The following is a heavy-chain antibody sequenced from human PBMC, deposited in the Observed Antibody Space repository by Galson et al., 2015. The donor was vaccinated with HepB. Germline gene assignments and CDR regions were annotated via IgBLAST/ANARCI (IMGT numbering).Heavy chain of an antibody. CDR3: ARLRSSWMSDASDI. D-gene: IGHD6-13*01. J-gene: IGHJ3*02. CDR2: INPNSGGT. V-gene: IGHV1-2*04. CDR1: GYTFTGYY. Sequence: SVKVSCKASGYTFTGYYMHWVRQAPGQGLEWMGWINPNSGGTNYAQKFQGWVTMTRDTSISTAYMELSRLRSDDTAMYYCARLRSSWMSDASDIWDQGTMVTVSS.